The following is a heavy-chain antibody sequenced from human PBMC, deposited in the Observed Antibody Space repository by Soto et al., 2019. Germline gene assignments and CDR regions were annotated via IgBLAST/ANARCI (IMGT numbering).Heavy chain of an antibody. J-gene: IGHJ4*02. CDR1: GGSISSAAYY. CDR2: ISHSGST. D-gene: IGHD5-18*01. V-gene: IGHV4-31*03. CDR3: AREYTYGSNFFDC. Sequence: QVQLQESGPGLVKPSQTLSLTCTVSGGSISSAAYYWSWIRQHPGKGLEWIGYISHSGSTYYNPSLKSRVIISVDTSKNQFSLSLTSVTGAVTAVYYCAREYTYGSNFFDCWGQGALVTVSS.